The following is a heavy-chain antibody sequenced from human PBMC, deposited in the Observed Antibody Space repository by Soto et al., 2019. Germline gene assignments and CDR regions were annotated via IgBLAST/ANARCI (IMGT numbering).Heavy chain of an antibody. CDR1: GYTLTELS. CDR3: ARAAGNITMLRGVPGITWFDP. V-gene: IGHV1-24*01. Sequence: ASVKVSCKVSGYTLTELSMHWVRQAPGKGLEWMGGFDPEDGETIYAQKFQGRVTMTEDTSTNTAYMELSRLRSDDTAVYYCARAAGNITMLRGVPGITWFDPWGQGTLVTVSS. CDR2: FDPEDGET. D-gene: IGHD3-10*01. J-gene: IGHJ5*02.